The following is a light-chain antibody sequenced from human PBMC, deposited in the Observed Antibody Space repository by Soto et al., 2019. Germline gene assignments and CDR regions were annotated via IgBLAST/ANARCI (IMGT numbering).Light chain of an antibody. V-gene: IGLV2-14*01. CDR2: EVS. Sequence: QSVLTQPASVSGSPGQSITISCTGSRSDVGTYNYVSWYQQHPGKAPKLIIYEVSNRPSGVSNRFSGSKSGNTASLTISGLQAEDEADYYCSSYTSSRSMFGGGTKLTVL. CDR1: RSDVGTYNY. J-gene: IGLJ3*02. CDR3: SSYTSSRSM.